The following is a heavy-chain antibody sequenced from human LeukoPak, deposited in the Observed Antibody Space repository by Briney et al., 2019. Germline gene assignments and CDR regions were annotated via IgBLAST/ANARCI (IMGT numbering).Heavy chain of an antibody. CDR1: GGSISSSSYY. Sequence: SETLSLTCIVSGGSISSSSYYWDWIRQAPGEGLEWIGNFYDSGNTRYNPSLKSLGTISGDTSKNQFSLKLTSVTAADAAVDYCARHTGPGYSGYENVFDIWGQGTMVTVSS. CDR3: ARHTGPGYSGYENVFDI. J-gene: IGHJ3*02. D-gene: IGHD5-12*01. V-gene: IGHV4-39*01. CDR2: FYDSGNT.